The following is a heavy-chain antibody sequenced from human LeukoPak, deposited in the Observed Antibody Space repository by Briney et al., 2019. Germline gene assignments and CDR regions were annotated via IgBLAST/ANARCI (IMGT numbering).Heavy chain of an antibody. CDR3: STGSGHAFDI. Sequence: GGSLRLPCAASGFTFSSYWMHWVRQVPGKGLVWVSRINSDGSSTSYADSVKGRFTISRDNAKNTLYVQMNSLRAEDTAVYYCSTGSGHAFDIWGRGTMVTVSS. V-gene: IGHV3-74*01. D-gene: IGHD3-10*01. J-gene: IGHJ3*02. CDR2: INSDGSST. CDR1: GFTFSSYW.